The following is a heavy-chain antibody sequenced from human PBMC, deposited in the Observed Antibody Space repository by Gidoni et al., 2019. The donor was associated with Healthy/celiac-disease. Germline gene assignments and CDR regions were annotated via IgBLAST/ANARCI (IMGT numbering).Heavy chain of an antibody. CDR1: GFTFSSYA. V-gene: IGHV3-23*01. CDR2: ISGSGGST. J-gene: IGHJ3*02. D-gene: IGHD3-22*01. Sequence: EVQLLESGGGLVQPGGSLRLSCAASGFTFSSYAMSWVRQAPGKGLEWVSAISGSGGSTYYADSVKGRFTISRDNSKNTLYLQMNSLRAEDTAVYYCAKAYYYDSSGPIRSIAFDIWGQGTMVTVSS. CDR3: AKAYYYDSSGPIRSIAFDI.